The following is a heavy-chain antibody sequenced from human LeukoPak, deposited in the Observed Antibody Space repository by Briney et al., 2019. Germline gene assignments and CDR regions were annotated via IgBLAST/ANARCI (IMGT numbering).Heavy chain of an antibody. V-gene: IGHV1-8*03. J-gene: IGHJ6*03. D-gene: IGHD3-9*01. CDR1: GYTFTSYD. CDR2: MNPNSGNT. Sequence: ASVKVSCQASGYTFTSYDINWVRQATGQGLEWMGWMNPNSGNTGYAQKFQGRVTITRNTSISTVYMELSSLRSEDTAVYYCARGPGAYDILTGYYYYYMDVWRKGTAVTISS. CDR3: ARGPGAYDILTGYYYYYMDV.